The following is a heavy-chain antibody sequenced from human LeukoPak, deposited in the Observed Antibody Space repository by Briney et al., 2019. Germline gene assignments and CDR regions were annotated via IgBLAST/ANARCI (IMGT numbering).Heavy chain of an antibody. D-gene: IGHD3-10*01. CDR1: GGSISSGYY. Sequence: PSETLSLTCTVSGGSISSGYYWGWIRQPPGQGLEWIGIIHHSGSTYYKPSLKSRVTISRDTSKNQFSLKLSSVTAADTAVYYCAKSNGYGLVDIWGQGTMVTVSS. J-gene: IGHJ3*02. CDR3: AKSNGYGLVDI. V-gene: IGHV4-38-2*02. CDR2: IHHSGST.